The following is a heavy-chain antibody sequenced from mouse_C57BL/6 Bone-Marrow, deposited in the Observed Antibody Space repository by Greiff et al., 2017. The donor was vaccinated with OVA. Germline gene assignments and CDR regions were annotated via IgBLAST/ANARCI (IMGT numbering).Heavy chain of an antibody. CDR1: GYTFTDYY. D-gene: IGHD1-1*01. V-gene: IGHV1-75*01. CDR2: IFPGSGST. J-gene: IGHJ3*01. CDR3: ARSINYYGSPWFAY. Sequence: VQLQQSGPELVKPGASVKISCKASGYTFTDYYINWVKQRPGQGLEWIGWIFPGSGSTYYNEKFKGKATLTVDKSSSPAYMLLSSLTSEDSAVYFGARSINYYGSPWFAYWGQGTLVTVSA.